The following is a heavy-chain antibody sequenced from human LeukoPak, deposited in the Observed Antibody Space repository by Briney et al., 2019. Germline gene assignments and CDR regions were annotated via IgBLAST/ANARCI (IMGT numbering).Heavy chain of an antibody. CDR3: ARGDGEPHCRSTSCYSTIFDY. Sequence: PSQTLSLTCTVSDGPISSGGYYWSWIRQHPGESLEWIGYIYYSRSTYYNPSLKSRVTISVDTTKNQFSLKLSSVTAEETAVYYCARGDGEPHCRSTSCYSTIFDYWGQGTLVTVSS. CDR1: DGPISSGGYY. D-gene: IGHD2-2*02. V-gene: IGHV4-31*03. J-gene: IGHJ4*02. CDR2: IYYSRST.